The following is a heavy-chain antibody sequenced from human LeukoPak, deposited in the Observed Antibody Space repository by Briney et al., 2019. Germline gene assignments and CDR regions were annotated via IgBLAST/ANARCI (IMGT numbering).Heavy chain of an antibody. CDR1: GVSISSYY. Sequence: PSETLSLTCTVSGVSISSYYWSWLRQPPGKGLEWFGYIYYSGSTNYNPSLKSRVTISVDTSKNQFSLKLSSVTAADTAVYYCAREGNLVGATSGAFDIWGQGTMVTVSS. D-gene: IGHD1-26*01. J-gene: IGHJ3*02. V-gene: IGHV4-59*01. CDR3: AREGNLVGATSGAFDI. CDR2: IYYSGST.